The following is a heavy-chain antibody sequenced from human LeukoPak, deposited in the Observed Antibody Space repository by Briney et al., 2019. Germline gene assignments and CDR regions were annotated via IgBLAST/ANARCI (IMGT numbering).Heavy chain of an antibody. Sequence: GGSLRLSCAASGFTFSNAWMSWVRQAPGKGLEWVGRIKSKTDGGTADYAAPVKGRFTISRDDSQNTLYLQMISLKTEDTAVYYCTTELYQLLFSDLFIDHWGQGTLVTVSS. J-gene: IGHJ5*02. V-gene: IGHV3-15*01. CDR2: IKSKTDGGTA. CDR1: GFTFSNAW. D-gene: IGHD2-2*01. CDR3: TTELYQLLFSDLFIDH.